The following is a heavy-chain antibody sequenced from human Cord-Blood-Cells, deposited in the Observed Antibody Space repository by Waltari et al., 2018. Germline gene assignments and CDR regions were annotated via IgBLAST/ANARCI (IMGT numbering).Heavy chain of an antibody. Sequence: QVQLQQSGPGLVKPSQTLSLTCAISGDRVSSHRAAWNCLRQSPTRGLEWLGRTYYRSKGYNDYAVSVKRRITINPDTSKNQFSLQLNSVTPEDTAVYYCARVTGRYWYFDLWGRGTLVTVS. V-gene: IGHV6-1*01. CDR1: GDRVSSHRAA. D-gene: IGHD1-26*01. CDR2: TYYRSKGYN. CDR3: ARVTGRYWYFDL. J-gene: IGHJ2*01.